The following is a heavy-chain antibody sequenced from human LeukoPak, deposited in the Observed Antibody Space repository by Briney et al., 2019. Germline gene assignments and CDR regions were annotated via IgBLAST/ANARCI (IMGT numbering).Heavy chain of an antibody. CDR3: AKYFTRSGYYWHFDY. D-gene: IGHD3-22*01. J-gene: IGHJ4*02. CDR2: ISSSSSNI. V-gene: IGHV3-48*01. Sequence: GGSLRLSCAASGFTFSSYSMNWVRQAPGKGLEWVSHISSSSSNIYYADSVRGRFTISRDNSKNTLYLQMKSLRAEDTAVYSCAKYFTRSGYYWHFDYWGQGTLVTVSS. CDR1: GFTFSSYS.